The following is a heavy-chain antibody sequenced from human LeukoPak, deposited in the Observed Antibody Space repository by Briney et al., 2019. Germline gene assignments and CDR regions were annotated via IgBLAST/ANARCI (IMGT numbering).Heavy chain of an antibody. D-gene: IGHD6-13*01. CDR2: ISTYNGNT. J-gene: IGHJ5*02. V-gene: IGHV1-18*01. CDR3: ARDKAYSITYYSSYIHWFDP. CDR1: GYTFTSYG. Sequence: ASVTVSCKASGYTFTSYGISWVRQAPGQGLQWMEWISTYNGNTNYAQTLQGRVTMTTDTSTSTAYMELRSLRSDDTAVYDCARDKAYSITYYSSYIHWFDPWGQGTLVTVSS.